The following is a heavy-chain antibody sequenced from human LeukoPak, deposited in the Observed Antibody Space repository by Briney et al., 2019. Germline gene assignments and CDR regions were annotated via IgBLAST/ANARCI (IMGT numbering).Heavy chain of an antibody. CDR3: ARGAFIAARPSAPFDP. D-gene: IGHD6-6*01. J-gene: IGHJ5*02. CDR1: GYTFTSYD. V-gene: IGHV1-46*01. Sequence: ASVKVSCKASGYTFTSYDINWVRQATGQGLEWMGIINPSGGSTSYAQKFQGRVTMTRDMSTSTVYMELSSLRSEDTAVYYCARGAFIAARPSAPFDPWGQGTLVTVSS. CDR2: INPSGGST.